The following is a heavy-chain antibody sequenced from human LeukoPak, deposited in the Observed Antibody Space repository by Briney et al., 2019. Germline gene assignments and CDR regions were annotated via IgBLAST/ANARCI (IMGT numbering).Heavy chain of an antibody. V-gene: IGHV1-69*05. CDR3: ARAHSSGWYFFDY. Sequence: EASVKVSCKASGGTFSTSAFSWVRQAPGQGLEWMGGIIPFFATANYAQKFQGRVSITTDASTSTAYMEVSSLRSEDAAVYYCARAHSSGWYFFDYWGQGTLVTVSS. D-gene: IGHD6-19*01. J-gene: IGHJ4*02. CDR1: GGTFSTSA. CDR2: IIPFFATA.